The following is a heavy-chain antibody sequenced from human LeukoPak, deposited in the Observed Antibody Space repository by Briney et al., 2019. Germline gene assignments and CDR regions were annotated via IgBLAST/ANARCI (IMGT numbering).Heavy chain of an antibody. CDR2: IIPILGIA. CDR1: GGTFSSYA. V-gene: IGHV1-69*04. J-gene: IGHJ3*02. D-gene: IGHD4-17*01. Sequence: SVKVSCKASGGTFSSYAISWVRQAPGQGLEWMGRIIPILGIANYAQKFQGRVTITADKSTSTAYMELSSLSSEDTAVYYCARVQPGRGFMTTVTTGSDAFDIWGQGTMVTVSS. CDR3: ARVQPGRGFMTTVTTGSDAFDI.